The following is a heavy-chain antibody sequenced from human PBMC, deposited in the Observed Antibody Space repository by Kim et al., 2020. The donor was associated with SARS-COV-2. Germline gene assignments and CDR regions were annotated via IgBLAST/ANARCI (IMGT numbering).Heavy chain of an antibody. CDR1: GYTFTSYY. Sequence: ASVKVSCKASGYTFTSYYVHWVRQAPGQGLEWMGIINPSGGSAIYAQKFQGRVTMTRDTSTSTVYMELSSLRSEDTAVYYCARDLVGARGEIGFWGQGTLVTVSS. J-gene: IGHJ4*02. D-gene: IGHD1-26*01. V-gene: IGHV1-46*01. CDR3: ARDLVGARGEIGF. CDR2: INPSGGSA.